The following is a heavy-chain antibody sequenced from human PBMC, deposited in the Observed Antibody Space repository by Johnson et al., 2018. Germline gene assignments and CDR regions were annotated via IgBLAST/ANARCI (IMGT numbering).Heavy chain of an antibody. CDR1: GFTFRNYG. Sequence: QVQLVESGGGVVQPGRSLRLSCAASGFTFRNYGIHWVRQAPGKGLEWVAVISYDGSNKYYADSVKGRFTISRDNSKNTLYLKMNSLGAEDPAVYYCAKDRAYCSSSSCYMVYDGMDVWGQGTTVTVSS. CDR2: ISYDGSNK. J-gene: IGHJ6*02. D-gene: IGHD2-2*02. V-gene: IGHV3-30*18. CDR3: AKDRAYCSSSSCYMVYDGMDV.